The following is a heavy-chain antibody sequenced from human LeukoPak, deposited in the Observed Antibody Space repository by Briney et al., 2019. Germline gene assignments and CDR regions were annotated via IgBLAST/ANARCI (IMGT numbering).Heavy chain of an antibody. J-gene: IGHJ4*02. CDR2: ISYDGSNK. CDR3: AKAVYYGSGARGNYFDY. Sequence: GGSLRLSCAASGFTFSSYAMHWVRQAPGKGLEWVAVISYDGSNKYYADSVKGRFTIPRDNSKNTLYLQMNSLRAEDTAVYYCAKAVYYGSGARGNYFDYWGQGTLVTVSS. D-gene: IGHD3-10*01. CDR1: GFTFSSYA. V-gene: IGHV3-30-3*01.